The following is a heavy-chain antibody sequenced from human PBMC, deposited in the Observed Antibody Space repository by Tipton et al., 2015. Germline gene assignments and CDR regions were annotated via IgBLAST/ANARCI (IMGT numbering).Heavy chain of an antibody. CDR3: ARELEHGMDV. CDR2: ISDTDDA. J-gene: IGHJ6*02. V-gene: IGHV4-61*01. CDR1: GGSVTSGNYY. D-gene: IGHD3-3*02. Sequence: TLSLTCTVSGGSVTSGNYYWSCLRQPPGKGRQWIGYISDTDDANYNPALMSRVTVSGDTSKHQFSLTLNSVAAADTAVYYWARELEHGMDVWGRRTTVTVS.